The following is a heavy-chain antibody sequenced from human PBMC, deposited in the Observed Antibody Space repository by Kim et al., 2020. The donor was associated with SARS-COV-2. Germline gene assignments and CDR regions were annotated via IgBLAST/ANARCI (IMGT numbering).Heavy chain of an antibody. J-gene: IGHJ4*02. CDR1: GGSFSAYY. V-gene: IGHV4-34*01. CDR2: INHGGST. CDR3: ARGDAYYYDASGYYPLLFDY. Sequence: SETLSLTCAVYGGSFSAYYWSWIRQPPGRGLEWIGKINHGGSTNYNPSLKSRVTISIDTSKNQFSLRLSSVTAADSAVYYCARGDAYYYDASGYYPLLFDYGGQGTLVTVSS. D-gene: IGHD3-22*01.